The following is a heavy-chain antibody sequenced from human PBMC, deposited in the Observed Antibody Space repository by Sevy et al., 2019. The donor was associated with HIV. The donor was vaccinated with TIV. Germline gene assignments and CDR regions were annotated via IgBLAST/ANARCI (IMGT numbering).Heavy chain of an antibody. V-gene: IGHV3-53*01. CDR1: GFTVSSNY. CDR3: ARDFVERGYSSGWYHGTAEYFQH. Sequence: GGSLRLSCAASGFTVSSNYMSWVRQAPGKGLEWVSVIYSGGSTYYADSVKGRFTISRYNSKNTLYLQMNSLRAEDTAVYYCARDFVERGYSSGWYHGTAEYFQHWGQGTLVTVSS. D-gene: IGHD6-19*01. CDR2: IYSGGST. J-gene: IGHJ1*01.